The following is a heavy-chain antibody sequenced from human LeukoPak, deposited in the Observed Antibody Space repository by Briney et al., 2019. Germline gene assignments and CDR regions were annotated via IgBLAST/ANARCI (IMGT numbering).Heavy chain of an antibody. J-gene: IGHJ4*02. CDR3: ARATPPTVTGDY. CDR1: GFTFSSYW. CDR2: INSDGSGT. D-gene: IGHD4-17*01. Sequence: GGSLRLSCAASGFTFSSYWVHWVRQAPGKGLVWVSRINSDGSGTSYADSVKGRFTISRDNAKNTLYLQMNSLRAEDTAVYYCARATPPTVTGDYWGQGTLVTVSS. V-gene: IGHV3-74*01.